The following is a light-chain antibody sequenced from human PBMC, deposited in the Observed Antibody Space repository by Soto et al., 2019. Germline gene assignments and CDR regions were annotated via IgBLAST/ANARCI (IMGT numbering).Light chain of an antibody. CDR2: DVS. CDR1: SSDVGGYNY. CDR3: TLYTTSNTRQIV. V-gene: IGLV2-14*01. J-gene: IGLJ1*01. Sequence: QSVLTQPASVSGSPGQSITISCTGTSSDVGGYNYVSWYQQHPGKAPKFMIYDVSNRPSGVSNRFSGSKSGNTASLTISGLQAEDEADYYCTLYTTSNTRQIVFGTVTKVTVL.